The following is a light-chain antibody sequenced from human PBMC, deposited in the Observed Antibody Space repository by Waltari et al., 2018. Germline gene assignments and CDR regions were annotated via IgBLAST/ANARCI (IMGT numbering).Light chain of an antibody. Sequence: DIQMTQSPSSLSASVGDTVTVTCRASQNIRTHLNWYQQKPTTAPKLLIYAASTLHRGVPSRFSGSGSETEFTLTVTNLQPDDFAIYFCQQSFSSPWTFGQGTRV. J-gene: IGKJ1*01. CDR2: AAS. CDR3: QQSFSSPWT. CDR1: QNIRTH. V-gene: IGKV1-39*01.